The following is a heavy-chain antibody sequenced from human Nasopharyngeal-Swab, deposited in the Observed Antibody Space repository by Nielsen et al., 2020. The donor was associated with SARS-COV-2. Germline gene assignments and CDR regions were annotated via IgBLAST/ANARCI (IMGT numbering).Heavy chain of an antibody. CDR3: ALWSQNHFDY. V-gene: IGHV3-23*01. CDR2: ISSSGNT. Sequence: GESLKISCDVSAFTLVYYSMNWVRQAPGKGPEWVATISSSGNTHYSDSAKGRFSISTDKSKIAFYLRMTSLRAEDTALYYCALWSQNHFDYWGRGTQVTVSS. J-gene: IGHJ4*02. D-gene: IGHD2-8*02. CDR1: AFTLVYYS.